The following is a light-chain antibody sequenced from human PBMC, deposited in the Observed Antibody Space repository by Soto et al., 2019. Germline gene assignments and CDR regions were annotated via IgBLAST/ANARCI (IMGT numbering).Light chain of an antibody. CDR1: QGIANW. J-gene: IGKJ4*01. CDR3: QQANSFPLT. Sequence: DIQMSQSPSSVSASVGDRVTITCRASQGIANWLAWYQQKAGKAPKLLISAASRLQSGVPSRFSGSGSGTAFTLTISSLQPEDVATYYCQQANSFPLTFGGGTKVDIK. CDR2: AAS. V-gene: IGKV1D-12*01.